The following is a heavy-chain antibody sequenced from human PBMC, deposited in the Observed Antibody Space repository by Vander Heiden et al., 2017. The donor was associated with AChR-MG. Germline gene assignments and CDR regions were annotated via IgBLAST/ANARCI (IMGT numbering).Heavy chain of an antibody. CDR3: AKKFDNDRYCFDC. CDR1: GFTFRTYA. D-gene: IGHD2-15*01. V-gene: IGHV3-23*01. CDR2: INDRGSIT. Sequence: EVQLLESGGGLAQPGGSLRLSCAAPGFTFRTYAMSWVRQAPGKGLEWVSGINDRGSITKYVDSVKGRFTISRDNSKNTLFLQMNSLRVEDTAVYYCAKKFDNDRYCFDCWGQGTLVTVSS. J-gene: IGHJ4*02.